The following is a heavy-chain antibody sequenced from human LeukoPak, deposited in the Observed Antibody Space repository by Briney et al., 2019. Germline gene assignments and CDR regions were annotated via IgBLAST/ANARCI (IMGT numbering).Heavy chain of an antibody. Sequence: GGSLRLSCGASGFIFSNFPMNWVRQAPGKGLEGVAAISGSGGSTYYADSVKGGFTISRDNSKNPLYLQMTSLRAEAPAVYYCAGVSVRGVMQGDAFDICGQGTMVTASS. J-gene: IGHJ3*02. D-gene: IGHD3-10*02. CDR1: GFIFSNFP. V-gene: IGHV3-23*01. CDR3: AGVSVRGVMQGDAFDI. CDR2: ISGSGGST.